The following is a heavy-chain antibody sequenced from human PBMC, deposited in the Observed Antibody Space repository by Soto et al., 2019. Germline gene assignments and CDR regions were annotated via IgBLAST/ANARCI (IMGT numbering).Heavy chain of an antibody. V-gene: IGHV3-11*01. CDR3: VRGNFYYGMDV. CDR1: GFTFSDNY. Sequence: QMQLVESGGGLVEPGGSLRLSCAASGFTFSDNYMTWVRQARGKRLEWISYMSGSGGAINYADSVKGQFTISRDNAKNSLHMEMNSLRAEDTAMYYCVRGNFYYGMDVWGQGTTVTVSS. CDR2: MSGSGGAI. J-gene: IGHJ6*02.